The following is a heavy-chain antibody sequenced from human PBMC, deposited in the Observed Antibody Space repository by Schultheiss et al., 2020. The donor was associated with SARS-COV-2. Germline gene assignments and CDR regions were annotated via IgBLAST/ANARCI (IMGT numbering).Heavy chain of an antibody. V-gene: IGHV1-2*02. CDR3: ATPLSHSSSWFYEPSYAFDI. D-gene: IGHD6-13*01. CDR1: GYTFTGYY. Sequence: ASVKVSCKASGYTFTGYYMHWVRQAPGQGLEWMGWINPNSGGTNYAQKFQERVTITRDMSTSTAYMELSSLRSEDTAVYYCATPLSHSSSWFYEPSYAFDIWGQGTMVTVSS. J-gene: IGHJ3*02. CDR2: INPNSGGT.